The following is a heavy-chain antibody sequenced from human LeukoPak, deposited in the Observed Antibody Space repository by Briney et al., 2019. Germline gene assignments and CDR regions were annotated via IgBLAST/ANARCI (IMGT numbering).Heavy chain of an antibody. D-gene: IGHD6-6*01. V-gene: IGHV4-31*03. CDR3: ARDRPGDWFDP. CDR2: IYYSGSA. Sequence: PSQTLSLTCTVSGDSISSGGCYWSWIRQHPGKGLEWIGFIYYSGSAYYIPPLKGRVTISVDTSKNQFSLWLSSVTAADTAVYFCARDRPGDWFDPWGQGTLVTVSS. CDR1: GDSISSGGCY. J-gene: IGHJ5*02.